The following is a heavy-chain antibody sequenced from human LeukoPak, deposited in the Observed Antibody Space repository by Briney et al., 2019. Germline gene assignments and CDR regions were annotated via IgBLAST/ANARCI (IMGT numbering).Heavy chain of an antibody. D-gene: IGHD3-9*01. CDR2: INPNSGGT. V-gene: IGHV1-2*02. CDR3: ARDYFDWLLPFDY. Sequence: ASVKVSCKASGYTFTGYYMHWVRQAPGQGLEWMGWINPNSGGTNYAQKFQGRVTMTRDTSISTAYMELSRLRSDDTAVYYCARDYFDWLLPFDYWGQGTLATVSS. CDR1: GYTFTGYY. J-gene: IGHJ4*02.